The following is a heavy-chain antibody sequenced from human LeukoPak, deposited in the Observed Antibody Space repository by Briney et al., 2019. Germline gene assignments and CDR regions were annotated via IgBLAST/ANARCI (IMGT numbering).Heavy chain of an antibody. D-gene: IGHD3-10*01. J-gene: IGHJ4*02. CDR1: GGSISSYY. Sequence: SETLSLTCTVYGGSISSYYWSWIRQPPGKGLEWIGYVYYSGSTNYNPSLKSRVTISVDMSKNQFSLKLRYVTAADTAVYYCARYTGLEGAGSKGAFDCWGQRTLVTASS. CDR2: VYYSGST. V-gene: IGHV4-59*01. CDR3: ARYTGLEGAGSKGAFDC.